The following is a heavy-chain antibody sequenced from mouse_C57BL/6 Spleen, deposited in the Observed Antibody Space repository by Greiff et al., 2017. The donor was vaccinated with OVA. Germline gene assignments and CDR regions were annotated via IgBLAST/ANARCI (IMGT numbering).Heavy chain of an antibody. J-gene: IGHJ1*03. CDR2: IDPSDSYT. D-gene: IGHD1-1*01. CDR3: ARRNYGSSYWYFDV. CDR1: GYTFTSYW. V-gene: IGHV1-50*01. Sequence: QVQLQPPGAELVKPGASVKLSCKASGYTFTSYWMQWVKQRPGQGLEWIGEIDPSDSYTNYNQKFKGKATLTVDTSSSTAYMQLSSLTSEDSAVYYCARRNYGSSYWYFDVWGTGTTVTVSS.